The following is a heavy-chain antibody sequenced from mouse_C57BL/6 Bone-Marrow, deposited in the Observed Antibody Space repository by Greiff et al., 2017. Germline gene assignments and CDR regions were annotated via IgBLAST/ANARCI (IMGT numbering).Heavy chain of an antibody. D-gene: IGHD1-2*01. CDR2: IYPGSGST. Sequence: VKLQQPGAELVKPGASVKMSCKASGYTFTSYWITWVKQRPGQGLEWIGDIYPGSGSTNYNEKFKSKATLTVDTSSSTAYMQLSSLTSEDSAVYYCARSRNGGHWYFDVWGTGTTVTVSS. V-gene: IGHV1-55*01. CDR3: ARSRNGGHWYFDV. J-gene: IGHJ1*03. CDR1: GYTFTSYW.